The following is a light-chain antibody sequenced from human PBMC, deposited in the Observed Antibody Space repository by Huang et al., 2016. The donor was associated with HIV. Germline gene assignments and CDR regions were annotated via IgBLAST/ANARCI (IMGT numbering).Light chain of an antibody. CDR1: HSVGSNF. V-gene: IGKV3-20*01. Sequence: IVLTQSPGTRSLSPGERATLSCRASHSVGSNFVGWYQQKPGQAPRLLIYDASYRATGIPDRVSGSGSGTDFTLTISRLEPEDFAVYYCQQYTRSPPTFGQGTKVEI. CDR3: QQYTRSPPT. CDR2: DAS. J-gene: IGKJ1*01.